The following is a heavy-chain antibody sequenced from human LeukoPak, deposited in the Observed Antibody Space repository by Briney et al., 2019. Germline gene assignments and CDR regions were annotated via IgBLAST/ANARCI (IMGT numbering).Heavy chain of an antibody. Sequence: ASVKVSCKASGYTFTSYDINWVRQATGQGLEWMGWMNPNSGNTGYAQKFQGRVTMTGNTSISTAYMELSSLRSEDTAVYYCARTSVYDFWSGYQPNYYYYGMDVWGQGTTVTVSS. CDR2: MNPNSGNT. D-gene: IGHD3-3*01. V-gene: IGHV1-8*01. CDR1: GYTFTSYD. CDR3: ARTSVYDFWSGYQPNYYYYGMDV. J-gene: IGHJ6*02.